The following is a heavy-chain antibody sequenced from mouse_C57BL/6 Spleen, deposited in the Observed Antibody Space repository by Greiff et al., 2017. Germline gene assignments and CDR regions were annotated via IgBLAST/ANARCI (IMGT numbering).Heavy chain of an antibody. J-gene: IGHJ2*01. V-gene: IGHV1-20*01. CDR2: INPYNGDT. D-gene: IGHD1-1*01. Sequence: VQLQQSGPELVKPGDSVKISCKASGYSFTGYFMNWVMQSHGKSLEWIGRINPYNGDTFYNQKFKGKATLTVDKSSSTAHMELRSLTSEDSAVYYCARRPLYYGSLDYWGQGTTLTVSS. CDR1: GYSFTGYF. CDR3: ARRPLYYGSLDY.